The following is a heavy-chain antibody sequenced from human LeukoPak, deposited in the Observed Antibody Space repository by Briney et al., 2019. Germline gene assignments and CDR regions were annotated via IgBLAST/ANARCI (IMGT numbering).Heavy chain of an antibody. D-gene: IGHD2-15*01. Sequence: GGSLRLSCAASGFTFSSYGMHWVRQAPGKGLEWVAFIRYDGSNKCHADSVKGRFTIFRDNSKNTLYLQMNSLRAEDTAVYYCAKEDRRGYCSGGSCHPDYWGQGTLVTVSS. CDR3: AKEDRRGYCSGGSCHPDY. CDR1: GFTFSSYG. CDR2: IRYDGSNK. J-gene: IGHJ4*02. V-gene: IGHV3-30*02.